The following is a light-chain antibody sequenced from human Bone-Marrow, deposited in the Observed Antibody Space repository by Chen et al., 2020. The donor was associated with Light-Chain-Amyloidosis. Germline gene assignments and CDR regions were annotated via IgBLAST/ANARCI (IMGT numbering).Light chain of an antibody. CDR1: QSFSSSY. V-gene: IGKV3D-20*02. CDR2: GTS. J-gene: IGKJ4*01. Sequence: EIVLTQSPGTLSLSPGERATLSCRASQSFSSSYLAWYQQKPGQAPRLLLYGTSSRATGIPDRFSGSGSGTDFTLTISSLEPEDFAVYYCQQRSNWPLLTFGGGTKVEIK. CDR3: QQRSNWPLLT.